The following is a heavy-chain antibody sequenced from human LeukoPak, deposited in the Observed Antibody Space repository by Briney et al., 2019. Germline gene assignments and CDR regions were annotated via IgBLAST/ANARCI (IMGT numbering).Heavy chain of an antibody. J-gene: IGHJ4*02. CDR1: GFTFSSYA. Sequence: PGGSLRLSCAASGFTFSSYAMSWVRQAPGKGLEWFSAISGSGGSTYYADSVKGRFTISRDNSKNTLYLQMNSLRAEDTAVYYCAKSLRLGPAYYFDYWGQGTLVTVSS. CDR2: ISGSGGST. CDR3: AKSLRLGPAYYFDY. V-gene: IGHV3-23*01. D-gene: IGHD3-16*01.